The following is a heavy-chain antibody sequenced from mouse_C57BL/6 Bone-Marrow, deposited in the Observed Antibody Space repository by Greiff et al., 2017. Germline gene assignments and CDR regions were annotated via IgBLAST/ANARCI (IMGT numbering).Heavy chain of an antibody. J-gene: IGHJ1*03. CDR3: ARAPGWWFDV. CDR2: IYPGSGST. CDR1: GYTFTSYW. V-gene: IGHV1-55*01. Sequence: VKLQQPGAELVKPGASVKMSCKASGYTFTSYWITWVKQRPGQGLEWIGDIYPGSGSTNYNEKFKSKATLTVDTSSSTAYMQLSSLTSEDSAVYYCARAPGWWFDVWGTGTTVTVSS.